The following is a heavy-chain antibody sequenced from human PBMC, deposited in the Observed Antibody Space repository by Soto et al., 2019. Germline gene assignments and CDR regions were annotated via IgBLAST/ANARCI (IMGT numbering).Heavy chain of an antibody. CDR3: ARRDWSGSTSHFYFDY. Sequence: SETLSLTCAVYNGSIISSNWWNWVRQPPGKGLEWIGEIYHSGSTYYKPSLKSRVAMSVDTSKNQFSLKLTSATAADTAVYYCARRDWSGSTSHFYFDYWGQGVLVTVS. J-gene: IGHJ4*02. V-gene: IGHV4-4*02. D-gene: IGHD3-9*01. CDR2: IYHSGST. CDR1: NGSIISSNW.